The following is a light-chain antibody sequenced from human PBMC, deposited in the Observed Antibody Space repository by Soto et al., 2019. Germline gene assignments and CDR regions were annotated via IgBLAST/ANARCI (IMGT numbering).Light chain of an antibody. CDR1: SSNIGNNA. Sequence: QAVVTQPPSVSEAPRQRVTISCSGSSSNIGNNAVNWYQQLPGKAPKLLIYYDDLLPSGVSDRFSGSKSGTSASLAISGLQSEDEADYYCAAWDDSLNGGVFGGGTKVTVL. CDR2: YDD. CDR3: AAWDDSLNGGV. J-gene: IGLJ3*02. V-gene: IGLV1-36*01.